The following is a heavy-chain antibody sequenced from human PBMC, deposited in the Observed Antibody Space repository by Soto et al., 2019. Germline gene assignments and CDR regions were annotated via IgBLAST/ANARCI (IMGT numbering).Heavy chain of an antibody. CDR2: ISWNSGSI. Sequence: GGSLRLSCAASGFTFSSYGMHWVRQAPGKGLEWVSGISWNSGSIDYADSVKGRFTISRDNSRNTLFLQMNSLRAEDTAVYYCARDYYKYYDSSGYYRSPAYWGQGTLVTVSS. D-gene: IGHD3-22*01. CDR1: GFTFSSYG. V-gene: IGHV3-NL1*01. CDR3: ARDYYKYYDSSGYYRSPAY. J-gene: IGHJ4*02.